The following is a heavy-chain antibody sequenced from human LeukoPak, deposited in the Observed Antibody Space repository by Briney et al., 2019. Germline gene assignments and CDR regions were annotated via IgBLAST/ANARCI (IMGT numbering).Heavy chain of an antibody. V-gene: IGHV4-39*07. D-gene: IGHD3-16*02. CDR1: GGSISSSSYY. J-gene: IGHJ5*02. Sequence: PSETLSLTCTVSGGSISSSSYYWGWIRQPPGKGLEWIGSIYYSGGTYYNPSLKSRVTISVDTSKNQFSLKLSSVTAADTAMYYCGRDLNGVTDPWGQGTLVTVSS. CDR3: GRDLNGVTDP. CDR2: IYYSGGT.